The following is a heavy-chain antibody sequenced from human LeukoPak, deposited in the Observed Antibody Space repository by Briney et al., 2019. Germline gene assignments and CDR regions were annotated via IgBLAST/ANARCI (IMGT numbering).Heavy chain of an antibody. CDR1: GGSISSGSYY. CDR3: AWKTIVVVPAALGLNYYYYYMDV. D-gene: IGHD2-2*01. V-gene: IGHV4-61*02. Sequence: SETLSLTCTVSGGSISSGSYYWSWIRQPAGKGLEWIVRIYTSGSTTYNPSLKSRVTISVDTSTNQFSLKLSSVTAADTAVYYCAWKTIVVVPAALGLNYYYYYMDVWGKGTTVTVSS. J-gene: IGHJ6*03. CDR2: IYTSGST.